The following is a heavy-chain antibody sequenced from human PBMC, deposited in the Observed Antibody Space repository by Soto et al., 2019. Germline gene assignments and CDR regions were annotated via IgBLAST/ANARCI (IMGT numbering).Heavy chain of an antibody. J-gene: IGHJ6*03. CDR2: IYYSGST. CDR3: ARVPYNTAAGTQEGYYYYYMDV. D-gene: IGHD6-13*01. Sequence: SETLSLTCTVSGGSISSYYWSWIRQPPGKGLEWIGYIYYSGSTNYNPSLKSRVTISVDTSKNQFSLKLSSVTAADTAVYYCARVPYNTAAGTQEGYYYYYMDVWDKGTTVTVSS. V-gene: IGHV4-59*01. CDR1: GGSISSYY.